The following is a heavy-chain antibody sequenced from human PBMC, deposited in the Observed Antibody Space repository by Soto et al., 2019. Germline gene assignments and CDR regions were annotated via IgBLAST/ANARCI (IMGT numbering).Heavy chain of an antibody. Sequence: QVQLVESGGGVVQPGRSLRLSCAASRFTFSGYGMHWVRQAPGKGLEWVAGISYDGSNKFYADSVKGRFTISRDNSKNTXXLQMNSLRAEDTAVYYCAKGGRAYCGGDCRYYFDYWGQGTLVTVSS. CDR2: ISYDGSNK. V-gene: IGHV3-30*18. CDR1: RFTFSGYG. D-gene: IGHD2-21*02. J-gene: IGHJ4*02. CDR3: AKGGRAYCGGDCRYYFDY.